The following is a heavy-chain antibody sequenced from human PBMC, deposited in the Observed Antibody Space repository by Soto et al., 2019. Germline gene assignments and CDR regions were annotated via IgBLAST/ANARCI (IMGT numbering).Heavy chain of an antibody. Sequence: LRLSCAASGFTFDDYAMHWVRQAPGKGLEWVSGISWNSGSIGYADSVKGRFTISRDNAKNSLYLQMNSLRAEDTALYYCAKAGGAVAGYIDYWGQGTLVTVSS. J-gene: IGHJ4*02. CDR2: ISWNSGSI. CDR3: AKAGGAVAGYIDY. V-gene: IGHV3-9*01. D-gene: IGHD6-19*01. CDR1: GFTFDDYA.